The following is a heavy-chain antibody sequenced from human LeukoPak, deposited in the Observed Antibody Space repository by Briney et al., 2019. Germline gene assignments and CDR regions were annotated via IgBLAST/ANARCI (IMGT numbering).Heavy chain of an antibody. Sequence: GASVPVSCKASGYTFTGYYMHWVRQAPGQGLEWMGWINPNSGGTNYAQKFQGRVTMTRDTSISTAYMELSRLRSDDTAVYYCAREGLYDSSGYYGGVDYWGQGTLVTVSS. J-gene: IGHJ4*02. CDR3: AREGLYDSSGYYGGVDY. CDR1: GYTFTGYY. D-gene: IGHD3-22*01. CDR2: INPNSGGT. V-gene: IGHV1-2*02.